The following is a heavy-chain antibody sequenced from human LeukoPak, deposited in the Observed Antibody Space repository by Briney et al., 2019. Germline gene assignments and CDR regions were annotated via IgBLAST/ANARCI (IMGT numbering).Heavy chain of an antibody. Sequence: PGGSLRLSCAASGFTVSSNYMSWVRQAPGKGLEWVSVIYSGGSTYYADSVKGRFTISRDNSKNTLYLQMNSLRAEDTAVYYCARDSIAAAGTGLDYWGQGTLVTVSS. V-gene: IGHV3-53*01. D-gene: IGHD6-13*01. CDR1: GFTVSSNY. CDR3: ARDSIAAAGTGLDY. J-gene: IGHJ4*02. CDR2: IYSGGST.